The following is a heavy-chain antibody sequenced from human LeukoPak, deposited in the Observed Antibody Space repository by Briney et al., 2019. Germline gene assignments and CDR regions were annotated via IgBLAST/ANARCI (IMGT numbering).Heavy chain of an antibody. CDR2: IYYSWST. D-gene: IGHD2-2*02. CDR1: GGSITTGDYY. Sequence: SETLSLTCTVSGGSITTGDYYWGWIRQPPGKGLEWIGSIYYSWSTYYNPSLKSRVTISVDTSKNQFSLNLSSVTAADTAEYYCAKHQCSSTRCYSFYYYGMDVWGQGTTVTVSS. V-gene: IGHV4-39*01. CDR3: AKHQCSSTRCYSFYYYGMDV. J-gene: IGHJ6*02.